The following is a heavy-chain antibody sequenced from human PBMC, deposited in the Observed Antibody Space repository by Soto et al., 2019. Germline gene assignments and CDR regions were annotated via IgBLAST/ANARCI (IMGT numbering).Heavy chain of an antibody. J-gene: IGHJ4*02. CDR2: IIPILGIA. Sequence: ASVKVSCKASGGTFSSYTISWVRQAPGQGLEWMGRIIPILGIANYAQKFQGRVTITADKSTSTAYMELSSLRSEDTAVYYCARRGCSGGSCHDYWGQGTLVTVSS. CDR1: GGTFSSYT. CDR3: ARRGCSGGSCHDY. D-gene: IGHD2-15*01. V-gene: IGHV1-69*02.